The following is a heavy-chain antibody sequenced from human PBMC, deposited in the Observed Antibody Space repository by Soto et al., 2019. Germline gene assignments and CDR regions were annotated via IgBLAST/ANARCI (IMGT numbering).Heavy chain of an antibody. CDR1: GYRFNSYW. J-gene: IGHJ6*02. CDR3: ASRNYWDFFAMDV. V-gene: IGHV5-10-1*01. CDR2: IDPSDSHT. Sequence: GESLKISCKGSGYRFNSYWISWVRQLPGKGLEWMGRIDPSDSHTIYSPSFQGHVTISADKSISAAYLQWSSLKASDTAMYFCASRNYWDFFAMDVWGQGTTVTVSS. D-gene: IGHD1-26*01.